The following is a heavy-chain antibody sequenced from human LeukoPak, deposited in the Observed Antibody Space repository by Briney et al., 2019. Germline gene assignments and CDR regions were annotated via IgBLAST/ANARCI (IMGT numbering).Heavy chain of an antibody. CDR1: GFTFSSYS. CDR2: ISSSSSYI. J-gene: IGHJ3*02. V-gene: IGHV3-21*01. CDR3: AREISSYSILDAFDI. Sequence: GGSLRLSCAASGFTFSSYSMNWVRQAPGKGLEWVSSISSSSSYIYYADSVKGRFTISRDNAKNSLYLQMNSLRAEDTAVYYCAREISSYSILDAFDIWGQGTMVTVSS. D-gene: IGHD2-15*01.